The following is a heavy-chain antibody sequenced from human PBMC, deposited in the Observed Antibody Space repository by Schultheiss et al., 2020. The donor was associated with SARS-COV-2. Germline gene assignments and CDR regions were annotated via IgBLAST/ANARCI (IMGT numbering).Heavy chain of an antibody. V-gene: IGHV1-2*02. CDR1: GGTFSSYA. D-gene: IGHD3-10*01. J-gene: IGHJ6*02. CDR3: ARGRLWFGTRYYGMDV. CDR2: IIPNSGGT. Sequence: ASVKVSCKASGGTFSSYAISWVRQAPGQGLEWMGGIIPNSGGTNYAQKFQGRVTMTRDTSISTAYMELSRLRSDDTAVYYCARGRLWFGTRYYGMDVWGQGTTVTVSS.